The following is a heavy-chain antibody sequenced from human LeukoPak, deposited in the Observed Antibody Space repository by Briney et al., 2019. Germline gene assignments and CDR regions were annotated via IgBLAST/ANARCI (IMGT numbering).Heavy chain of an antibody. Sequence: PSETLSLTCTVSGGSISSYYWSWIRQPPGKGLEWIGYIYYSGSTNYNPSLKSRVTISVDTSKNQFSLKLSSVTAADTAVYYCARRGQNYYYGMDVWGQGTTVTVSS. V-gene: IGHV4-59*01. CDR3: ARRGQNYYYGMDV. CDR1: GGSISSYY. J-gene: IGHJ6*02. CDR2: IYYSGST.